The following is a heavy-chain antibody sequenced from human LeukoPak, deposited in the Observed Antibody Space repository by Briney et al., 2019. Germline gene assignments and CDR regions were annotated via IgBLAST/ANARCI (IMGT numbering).Heavy chain of an antibody. CDR3: ARGAPVFRWFDP. CDR1: GYTFTSYD. J-gene: IGHJ5*02. CDR2: MNPNSGNT. D-gene: IGHD2-21*01. Sequence: GASVKVSCKASGYTFTSYDINWVRQATGQGLEWMGWMNPNSGNTGYAQKFQGRVTMTRDTSISTAYMELSRLRSDDTAVYYCARGAPVFRWFDPWGQGTLVTVSS. V-gene: IGHV1-8*01.